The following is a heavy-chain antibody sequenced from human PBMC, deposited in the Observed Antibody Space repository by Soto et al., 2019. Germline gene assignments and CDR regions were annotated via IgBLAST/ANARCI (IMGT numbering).Heavy chain of an antibody. Sequence: QVQLVQSGAEVKKPGASVKVSCKASGYTFTSYGISWVRQAPGQGLEWMGWISAYNGNKNYAQKLQGRVTMTTDTSTSTGYREVRSLRSDDTAVYYCARDPVRRIQLWNNWFDPWGQGTLVTVSS. CDR2: ISAYNGNK. V-gene: IGHV1-18*04. D-gene: IGHD5-18*01. J-gene: IGHJ5*02. CDR1: GYTFTSYG. CDR3: ARDPVRRIQLWNNWFDP.